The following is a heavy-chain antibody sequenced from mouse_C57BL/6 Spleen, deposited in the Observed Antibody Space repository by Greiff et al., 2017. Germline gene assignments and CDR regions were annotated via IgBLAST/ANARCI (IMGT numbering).Heavy chain of an antibody. CDR1: GYSFTGYY. Sequence: VQLQQSGPELVKPGASVKISCKASGYSFTGYYMNWVKQSPEKSLEWIGEINPSTGGTTYNQKFKAKATLTVDKSSSTAYMQLKSLTSEDSAVYYCARPYYYGSSRHFDYCGQGTTLTVSS. CDR2: INPSTGGT. V-gene: IGHV1-42*01. CDR3: ARPYYYGSSRHFDY. J-gene: IGHJ2*01. D-gene: IGHD1-1*01.